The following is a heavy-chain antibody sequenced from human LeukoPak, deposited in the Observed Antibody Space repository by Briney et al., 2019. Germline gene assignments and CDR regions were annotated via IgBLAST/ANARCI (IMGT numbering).Heavy chain of an antibody. Sequence: PGGSLRLSCAASGFTFSSYGMHWVRQAPGKGLEWVAFIRYDGSNKYYADSVKGRFTISRDNSKNTLYLQMHSLRVEDTAVYYCXXNXSSSXPFDYWGQGTLVTVSS. CDR2: IRYDGSNK. D-gene: IGHD6-6*01. J-gene: IGHJ4*02. CDR1: GFTFSSYG. V-gene: IGHV3-30*02. CDR3: XXNXSSSXPFDY.